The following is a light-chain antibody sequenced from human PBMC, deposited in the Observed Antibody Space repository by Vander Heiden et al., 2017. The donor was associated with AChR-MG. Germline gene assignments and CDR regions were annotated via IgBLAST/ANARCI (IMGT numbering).Light chain of an antibody. CDR2: GAS. Sequence: DIPMTQSPSSLSASVGDRVTITCRASQSITSYLNWYQHKPGKAPKLLIYGASSLRSGVPSRFSGSGSGTDFTLTISSLQPEDFATYYCQQGYTAPWTFGHGTKVEIK. CDR1: QSITSY. V-gene: IGKV1-39*01. CDR3: QQGYTAPWT. J-gene: IGKJ1*01.